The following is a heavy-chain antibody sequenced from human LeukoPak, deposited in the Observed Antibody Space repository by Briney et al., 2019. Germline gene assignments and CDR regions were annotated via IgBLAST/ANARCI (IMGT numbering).Heavy chain of an antibody. D-gene: IGHD3-22*01. CDR2: IYYSGST. CDR1: RGSISSYY. V-gene: IGHV4-59*01. CDR3: ARVRVSSGSHPWYFDY. Sequence: SETLSLTCTVSRGSISSYYWSWIRQPPGQGLEWIGYIYYSGSTDYNPSLKSRVNISVDTSKNQFSLKLSSVTAADTAVYFCARVRVSSGSHPWYFDYWGEGTLVTVSS. J-gene: IGHJ4*02.